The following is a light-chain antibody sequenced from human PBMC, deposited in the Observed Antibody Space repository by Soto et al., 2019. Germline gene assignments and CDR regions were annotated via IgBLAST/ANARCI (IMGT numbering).Light chain of an antibody. J-gene: IGLJ3*02. CDR1: ISDIGSYNS. CDR3: SSYAGSSTWV. Sequence: QSALTQPASVSGSPGQSITISCTGTISDIGSYNSIPWYQQHPGKAPRVMIFGVTKRPSGISNRFSGSKSGYTASLTISGLQAEEEANYFGSSYAGSSTWVFGGGTKVT. V-gene: IGLV2-23*02. CDR2: GVT.